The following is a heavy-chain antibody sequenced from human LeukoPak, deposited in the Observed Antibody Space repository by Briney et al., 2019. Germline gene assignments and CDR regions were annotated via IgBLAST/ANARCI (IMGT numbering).Heavy chain of an antibody. J-gene: IGHJ6*02. CDR1: GFTFSSYA. CDR3: AFHYDILFSLDV. D-gene: IGHD3-9*01. Sequence: GGSLRLSCAASGFTFSSYAMHWVRQAPGKGLEYVSAISSNGGSTYYANSVKGRFTISRDNSKNTLYLQMGSLRAEDMAVYYCAFHYDILFSLDVWGQGTTVTVSS. V-gene: IGHV3-64*01. CDR2: ISSNGGST.